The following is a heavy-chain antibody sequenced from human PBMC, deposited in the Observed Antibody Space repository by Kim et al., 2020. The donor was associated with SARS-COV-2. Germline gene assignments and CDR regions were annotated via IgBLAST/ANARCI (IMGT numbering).Heavy chain of an antibody. D-gene: IGHD5-12*01. V-gene: IGHV3-23*01. J-gene: IGHJ4*02. Sequence: YAASVKGRFTISRANSKNTLYLQMNSLRAEDTAVYFWANGRRDGYNYVVYWGQGTLVTVSS. CDR3: ANGRRDGYNYVVY.